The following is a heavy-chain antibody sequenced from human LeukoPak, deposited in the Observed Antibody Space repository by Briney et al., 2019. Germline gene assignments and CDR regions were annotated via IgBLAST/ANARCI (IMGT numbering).Heavy chain of an antibody. CDR3: ARGPRVVGATRNDY. V-gene: IGHV1-18*01. CDR1: GYTFTSYG. J-gene: IGHJ4*02. Sequence: GASVKVSCKASGYTFTSYGISWVRQAPGQGLEWMGWISAYNGNTDYAQKLQGRVTMTTDTSTSTAYMELRSLRSDDTAVYYCARGPRVVGATRNDYWGQGALVTVSS. D-gene: IGHD1-26*01. CDR2: ISAYNGNT.